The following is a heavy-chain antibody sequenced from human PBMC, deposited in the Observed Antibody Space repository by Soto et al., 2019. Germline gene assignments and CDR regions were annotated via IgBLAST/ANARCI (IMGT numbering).Heavy chain of an antibody. V-gene: IGHV1-3*01. Sequence: ASVTLSWRASGYPFTSYAMHSVRQAPGRRPGWIVWINAGNGNTKYAQNFEGRVTITSGTSASTAYMELSSLRSEDTDVYYCAREPGGYDGMDVWGQGTTVTVTS. D-gene: IGHD2-15*01. CDR3: AREPGGYDGMDV. J-gene: IGHJ6*02. CDR1: GYPFTSYA. CDR2: INAGNGNT.